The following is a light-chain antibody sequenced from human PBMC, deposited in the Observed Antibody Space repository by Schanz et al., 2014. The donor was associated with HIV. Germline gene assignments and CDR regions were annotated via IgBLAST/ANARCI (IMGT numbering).Light chain of an antibody. J-gene: IGLJ1*01. CDR2: EVN. V-gene: IGLV2-23*02. Sequence: QSALTQPASVSGSPGQSITISCTGTSSDVGNYNLVSWYQHHPGKAPKLIIYEVNKRPSGFSNRFSGSKFGNTASLTISGLQAEDEADYYCCSYATSSTYVFGTGTKLTVL. CDR3: CSYATSSTYV. CDR1: SSDVGNYNL.